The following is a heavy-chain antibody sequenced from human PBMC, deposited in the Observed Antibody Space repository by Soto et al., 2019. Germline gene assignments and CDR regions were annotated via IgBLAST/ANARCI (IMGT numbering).Heavy chain of an antibody. D-gene: IGHD5-12*01. V-gene: IGHV3-30-3*01. Sequence: GGSLRLSCAASGFTFSSYAMHWVRQAPGKGLEWVAVISFDGSNKYYANSVKDRFTISRDNSKNTLYLQMNSLRAEDTAVYYCAREARGYDRYYYYGMDVWGQGTTVTVSS. J-gene: IGHJ6*02. CDR3: AREARGYDRYYYYGMDV. CDR1: GFTFSSYA. CDR2: ISFDGSNK.